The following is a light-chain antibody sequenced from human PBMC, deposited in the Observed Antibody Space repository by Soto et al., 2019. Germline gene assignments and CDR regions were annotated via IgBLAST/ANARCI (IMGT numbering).Light chain of an antibody. J-gene: IGKJ1*01. CDR3: QQYNNWPPWT. Sequence: EVEMTLSPKTLAVSACGSITISCSASHSVSSNLAWYQQKPGQAPRLLIYGASTRATGIPAGFSGSGSGTELTLIISSLQYADFAVYYCQQYNNWPPWTFGQGTKVDIK. CDR1: HSVSSN. V-gene: IGKV3-15*01. CDR2: GAS.